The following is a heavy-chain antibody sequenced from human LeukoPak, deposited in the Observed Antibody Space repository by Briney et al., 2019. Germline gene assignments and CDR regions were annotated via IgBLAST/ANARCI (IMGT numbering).Heavy chain of an antibody. CDR3: AKDAWGSGRFDY. CDR1: GFTFSSYS. J-gene: IGHJ4*02. D-gene: IGHD3-10*01. Sequence: PGGSLRLSCAASGFTFSSYSMNWVRQAPGKGLEWVSGISWNSGSIGYADSAKGRFTISRDNAKNSLYLQMNSLRAEDTALYYCAKDAWGSGRFDYWGQGTLVTVSS. CDR2: ISWNSGSI. V-gene: IGHV3-9*01.